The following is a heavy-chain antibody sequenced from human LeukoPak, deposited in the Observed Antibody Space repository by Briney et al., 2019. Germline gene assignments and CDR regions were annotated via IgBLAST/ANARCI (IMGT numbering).Heavy chain of an antibody. Sequence: HGESLKISCKGSGYSFTSYWIGWVRQMPGKGLEWMGIIYPGDSDTTYSPSFQGQVTISVDKSISTAYLHWSSLKASDTAMHYCVRHARYCPSTSCYFPDYWGQGTLVTVSS. CDR2: IYPGDSDT. V-gene: IGHV5-51*01. CDR3: VRHARYCPSTSCYFPDY. D-gene: IGHD2-2*01. J-gene: IGHJ4*02. CDR1: GYSFTSYW.